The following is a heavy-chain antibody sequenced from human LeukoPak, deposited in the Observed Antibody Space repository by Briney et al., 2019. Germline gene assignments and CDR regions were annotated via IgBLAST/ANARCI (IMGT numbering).Heavy chain of an antibody. J-gene: IGHJ6*02. CDR2: IGAYNGNT. CDR3: ARVGREDDYYYYYGMDV. D-gene: IGHD1-26*01. CDR1: GYTFTSYG. Sequence: ASVKVSCKASGYTFTSYGISWMRQAPGQGLEWMGWIGAYNGNTNYAQKLQGRVTMTTDTSTSTAYMELRSLRSDDTAVYYCARVGREDDYYYYYGMDVWGQGTTVTVSS. V-gene: IGHV1-18*01.